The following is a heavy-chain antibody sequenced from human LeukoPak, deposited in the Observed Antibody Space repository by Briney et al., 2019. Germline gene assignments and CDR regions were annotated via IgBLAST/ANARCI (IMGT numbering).Heavy chain of an antibody. V-gene: IGHV3-23*01. D-gene: IGHD3-9*01. J-gene: IGHJ2*01. CDR3: ANSHTNYDILTGYYNVWYFDL. Sequence: TGGSLRLSCAASGFTFSSYGMSWVRQAPGKGLEWVSAISGSGGSTCYADSVKGRFTISRDNSKNTLYLQMNSLRAEDTAVYYCANSHTNYDILTGYYNVWYFDLWGRGTLVTVSS. CDR1: GFTFSSYG. CDR2: ISGSGGST.